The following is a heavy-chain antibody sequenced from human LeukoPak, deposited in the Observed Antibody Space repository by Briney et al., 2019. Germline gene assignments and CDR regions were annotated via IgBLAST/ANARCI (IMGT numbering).Heavy chain of an antibody. CDR2: ISGGGGST. J-gene: IGHJ4*02. Sequence: GGSLRLSCAASGFTFSSYAMSWVRQAPGKGLEWVSAISGGGGSTYYADSVKGRFTISRDNSKNTLYLQMNSLRAEDTAVYYCAKVKYYDILTGYSTYDYWGQGTLVTVSS. V-gene: IGHV3-23*01. D-gene: IGHD3-9*01. CDR3: AKVKYYDILTGYSTYDY. CDR1: GFTFSSYA.